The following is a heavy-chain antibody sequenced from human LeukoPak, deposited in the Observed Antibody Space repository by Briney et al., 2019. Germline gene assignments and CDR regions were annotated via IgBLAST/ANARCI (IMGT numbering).Heavy chain of an antibody. V-gene: IGHV4-39*02. CDR2: IYYSGST. Sequence: SETLSLTCTVSGGSFSSNGYYWGWVRQPPEKGLEWIGSIYYSGSTYYNPSLKSRVTISVDTSKNHFSLKLSSVTAADTAVYYCARLANYFYYMDVWGKGTTVTVSS. CDR1: GGSFSSNGYY. J-gene: IGHJ6*03. CDR3: ARLANYFYYMDV.